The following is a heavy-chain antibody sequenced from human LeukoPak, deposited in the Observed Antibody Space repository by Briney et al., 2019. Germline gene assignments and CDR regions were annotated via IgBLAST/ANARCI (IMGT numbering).Heavy chain of an antibody. CDR3: ARGEEPVYGMDV. Sequence: ASVTVSCTASGYTFTNYGISWVRQAPGQGLEWMGWISTYNGNTNYAQKLQGRVTMTTDTSTSTAYMELRSLRSDDTAVYYCARGEEPVYGMDVWGQGTTVTVSS. D-gene: IGHD1-26*01. J-gene: IGHJ6*02. V-gene: IGHV1-18*01. CDR1: GYTFTNYG. CDR2: ISTYNGNT.